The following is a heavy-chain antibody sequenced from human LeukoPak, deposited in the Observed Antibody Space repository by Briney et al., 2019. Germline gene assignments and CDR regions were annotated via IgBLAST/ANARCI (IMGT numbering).Heavy chain of an antibody. CDR3: AREVTRYSEVPAANYYYYYMDV. D-gene: IGHD2-2*01. J-gene: IGHJ6*03. CDR2: ISAYNGNT. CDR1: GYTFTSYG. V-gene: IGHV1-18*01. Sequence: GASVKVSCKASGYTFTSYGISWVRQAPGQGLEWMGWISAYNGNTNYAQKLQGRVTMTTDTSTSTAYMELRSLRSDDTAVYYCAREVTRYSEVPAANYYYYYMDVWGKGTTVTISS.